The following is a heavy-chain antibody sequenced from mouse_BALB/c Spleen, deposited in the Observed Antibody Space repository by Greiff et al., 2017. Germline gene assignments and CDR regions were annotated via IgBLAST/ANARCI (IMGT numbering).Heavy chain of an antibody. D-gene: IGHD2-14*01. CDR3: AREYDGYFDV. Sequence: QVHVKQSGPGLVAPSQSLSITCTVSGFSFTGYGVNWVRQPPGKGLEWLGMIWGDGSTDYNSALKSRLSISKDNSKSQVFLKMNSLQTDDTARYYCAREYDGYFDVWGEGTTVTVSA. J-gene: IGHJ1*01. CDR1: GFSFTGYG. V-gene: IGHV2-6-7*01. CDR2: IWGDGST.